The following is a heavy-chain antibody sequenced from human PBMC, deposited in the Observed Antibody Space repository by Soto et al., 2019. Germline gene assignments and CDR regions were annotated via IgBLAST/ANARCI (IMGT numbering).Heavy chain of an antibody. J-gene: IGHJ6*02. Sequence: GGSLRLSCAASGFTFSSYAMHWVRQAPGKGLEWVAVISYDGSNKYYADSVKGRFTISRDNSKNTLYLQMNSLRAEDTAVYYCTRGLGYCSGSSCYFLYYYGMDVWGQGTTVTVSS. D-gene: IGHD2-15*01. CDR3: TRGLGYCSGSSCYFLYYYGMDV. CDR1: GFTFSSYA. CDR2: ISYDGSNK. V-gene: IGHV3-30-3*01.